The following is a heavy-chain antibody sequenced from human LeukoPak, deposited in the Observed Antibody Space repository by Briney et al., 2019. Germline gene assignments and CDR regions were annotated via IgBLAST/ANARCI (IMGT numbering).Heavy chain of an antibody. CDR3: ARVYYDSSGYQEIDY. CDR2: INPNSGGT. Sequence: GASVKVSCKASGYTFTGYYMHWVRQAPGQGLEWMGWINPNSGGTNYAQKSQGRVTMTRDTSISTAYMELSRLRSDDTAVYYCARVYYDSSGYQEIDYWGQGTLVTVSS. CDR1: GYTFTGYY. V-gene: IGHV1-2*02. J-gene: IGHJ4*02. D-gene: IGHD3-22*01.